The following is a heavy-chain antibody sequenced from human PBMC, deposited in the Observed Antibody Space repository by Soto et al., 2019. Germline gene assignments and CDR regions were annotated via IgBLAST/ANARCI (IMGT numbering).Heavy chain of an antibody. CDR2: ISGSGGST. D-gene: IGHD3-10*01. V-gene: IGHV3-23*01. CDR3: AKGAGRITIFGVVKLDYGSGSYYNENDY. J-gene: IGHJ4*02. CDR1: GFTFSSYA. Sequence: GGSLRLSCAASGFTFSSYAMSWVRQAPGKGLEWVSAISGSGGSTYYADSVKGRFTISRDNSKNTLYLQMNSLRAEDTAVNYCAKGAGRITIFGVVKLDYGSGSYYNENDYWGQGTLVTVSS.